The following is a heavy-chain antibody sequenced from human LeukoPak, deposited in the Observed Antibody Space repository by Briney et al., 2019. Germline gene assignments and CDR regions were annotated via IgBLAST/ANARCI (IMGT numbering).Heavy chain of an antibody. CDR2: ISGSGGST. CDR3: AKDRKAARLGDY. V-gene: IGHV3-23*01. J-gene: IGHJ4*02. D-gene: IGHD6-6*01. CDR1: GFTFSSYA. Sequence: PGGSLRLSCAASGFTFSSYAMSWVRQAPGKGLEWVSAISGSGGSTYYAASVKGRFTISRDNSKNTLYLQMNSLRAEDTAVYSCAKDRKAARLGDYWGQGTLVTVSS.